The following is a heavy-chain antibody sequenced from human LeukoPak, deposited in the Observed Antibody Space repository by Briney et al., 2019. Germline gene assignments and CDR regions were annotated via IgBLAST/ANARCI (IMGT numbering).Heavy chain of an antibody. CDR1: GFTFNSYW. CDR3: ARDPRTAFDV. V-gene: IGHV3-74*01. J-gene: IGHJ3*01. CDR2: IDFDGSDT. Sequence: QAGGSLRLSCGVSGFTFNSYWIHWVSQTPGKGLEWVSSIDFDGSDTRYADSVTGRFTISRDNAKNTLYLQMNSLRAEDTAVYYCARDPRTAFDVWGQGTMVTVSS.